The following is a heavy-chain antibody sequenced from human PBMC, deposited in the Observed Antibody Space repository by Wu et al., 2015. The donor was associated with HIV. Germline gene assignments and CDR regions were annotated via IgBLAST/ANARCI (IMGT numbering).Heavy chain of an antibody. V-gene: IGHV1-18*01. CDR1: GYTFTSYG. Sequence: QVQLVQSGAEVKKPGASVKVSCKASGYTFTSYGISWVRQAPGQGLEWMGWISAYNGNTNYAQKLQGRVTMTTDTSTSTAYMELRSLRSDDTAVYYCARVLRRYCSGGSCPYYFDYWGQGTLVTVSS. CDR2: ISAYNGNT. D-gene: IGHD2-15*01. J-gene: IGHJ4*02. CDR3: ARVLRRYCSGGSCPYYFDY.